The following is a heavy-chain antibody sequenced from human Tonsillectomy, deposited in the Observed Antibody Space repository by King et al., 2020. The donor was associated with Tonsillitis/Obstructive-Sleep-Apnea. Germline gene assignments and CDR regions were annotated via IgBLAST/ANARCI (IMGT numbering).Heavy chain of an antibody. CDR2: INHSGST. D-gene: IGHD3-3*01. CDR3: ARGGYDFWSGYYRSNYYMDV. V-gene: IGHV4-34*01. J-gene: IGHJ6*03. CDR1: GGSFSGYY. Sequence: VQLQQWGAGLLKPSETLSLTCAVYGGSFSGYYWSWIRQPPGKGLEWIGEINHSGSTNYNPSLKSRVTISVDTSKNQFSLKLSSVTAADTAVYYCARGGYDFWSGYYRSNYYMDVWGKGTTVTVSS.